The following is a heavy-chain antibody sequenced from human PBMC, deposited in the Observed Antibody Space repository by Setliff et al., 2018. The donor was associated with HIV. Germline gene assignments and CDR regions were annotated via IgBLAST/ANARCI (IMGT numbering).Heavy chain of an antibody. Sequence: SETLSLTCAVSGGSISSSNWWSWVRQPPGKGLEWIGEIYHGGSTNYNPSLNSRVTISVDKSKNQFSLNLNFVTAADSAVYYCGRGEDYGSGTVYMDVWGKGTTVTVSS. CDR1: GGSISSSNW. J-gene: IGHJ6*03. CDR3: GRGEDYGSGTVYMDV. D-gene: IGHD3-10*01. CDR2: IYHGGST. V-gene: IGHV4-4*02.